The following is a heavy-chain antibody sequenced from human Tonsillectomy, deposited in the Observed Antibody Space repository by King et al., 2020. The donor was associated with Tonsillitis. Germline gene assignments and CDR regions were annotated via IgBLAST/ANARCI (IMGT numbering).Heavy chain of an antibody. CDR2: ISYDGSDK. Sequence: QLVQSGGGVVQPGRSLRLSCAASGFMFSSFGMHWVRQAPGKGLEWVSVISYDGSDKYYADSVKGRFTISRDNSKNTLYLQMNSLSAEDTAVYYCAKEMGVGVTAAGLDSWGQGTPVTVSS. CDR1: GFMFSSFG. J-gene: IGHJ4*02. D-gene: IGHD6-13*01. V-gene: IGHV3-30*18. CDR3: AKEMGVGVTAAGLDS.